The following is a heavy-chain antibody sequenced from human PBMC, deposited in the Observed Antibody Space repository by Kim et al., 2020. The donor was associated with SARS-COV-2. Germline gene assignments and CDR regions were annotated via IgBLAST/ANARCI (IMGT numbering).Heavy chain of an antibody. CDR1: GYSFTSYW. Sequence: GESLKISCKGSGYSFTSYWIGWVRQMPGKGLEWMGIIYPGDSDTRYSPSFQGQVTISADKSISTAYLQWSSLKASDTAMYYCARAPTYYYDSRSGAFDIWGQGTMVTVSS. CDR3: ARAPTYYYDSRSGAFDI. J-gene: IGHJ3*02. CDR2: IYPGDSDT. V-gene: IGHV5-51*01. D-gene: IGHD3-22*01.